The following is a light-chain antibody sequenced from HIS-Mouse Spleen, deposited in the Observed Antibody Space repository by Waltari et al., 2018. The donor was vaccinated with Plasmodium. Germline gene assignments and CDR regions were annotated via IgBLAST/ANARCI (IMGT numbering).Light chain of an antibody. CDR2: EDS. J-gene: IGLJ3*02. CDR1: ALPKKY. V-gene: IGLV3-10*01. Sequence: SYELTQPPSVSVSPGQTARITCSGDALPKKYAYWYQQKSGQAPVLVIYEDSKRPSGIPDRFSGSSSGTMGTLTISGGQVEDEADYYCYSTDSSGNHRVFGGGTKLTVL. CDR3: YSTDSSGNHRV.